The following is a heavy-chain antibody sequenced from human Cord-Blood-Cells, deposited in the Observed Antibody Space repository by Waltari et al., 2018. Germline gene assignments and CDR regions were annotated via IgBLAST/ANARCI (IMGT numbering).Heavy chain of an antibody. J-gene: IGHJ3*02. D-gene: IGHD2-15*01. V-gene: IGHV3-48*02. Sequence: EVQLVESGGGLVQPGGSLRLSCAASGFTFSSYSMNWVRQAPGKGLEWVSYISSSSSTIYYADSVKGRFTISRDNAKNSLYLQMNSLRDEDTAVYSCARDSGYCSGGSCYYDAFDIWGQGTMVTVSS. CDR3: ARDSGYCSGGSCYYDAFDI. CDR1: GFTFSSYS. CDR2: ISSSSSTI.